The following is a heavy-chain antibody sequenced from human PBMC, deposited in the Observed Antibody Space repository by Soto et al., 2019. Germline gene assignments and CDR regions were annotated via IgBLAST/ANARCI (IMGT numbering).Heavy chain of an antibody. V-gene: IGHV3-23*01. CDR3: AKDTYLSVADHARTFDY. CDR2: ISGRGRST. J-gene: IGHJ4*02. D-gene: IGHD6-19*01. CDR1: GFDFNTYA. Sequence: GGSLRLSCAASGFDFNTYAMTWVRQAPGKGLEWVSGISGRGRSTFYGDSVKGRFTISRDNSKSTLYLQMNNRRVEDTAVYYCAKDTYLSVADHARTFDYWGQGILVTVSS.